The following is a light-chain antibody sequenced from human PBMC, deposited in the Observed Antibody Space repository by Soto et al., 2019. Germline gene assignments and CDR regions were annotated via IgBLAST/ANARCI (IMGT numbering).Light chain of an antibody. V-gene: IGKV1-9*01. Sequence: DLQLTQSPSFLSASVGDRVTITCRASQGISTYLAWYQQKPGKAPKLLIYAASTLQSGVPSRFSGSGSGTEFTLTISSLQPEDSATYYCQQFNSLFGQGTKVEIK. CDR2: AAS. CDR3: QQFNSL. CDR1: QGISTY. J-gene: IGKJ1*01.